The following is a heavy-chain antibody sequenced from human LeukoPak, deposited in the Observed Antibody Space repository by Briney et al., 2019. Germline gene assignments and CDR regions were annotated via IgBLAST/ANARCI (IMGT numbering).Heavy chain of an antibody. CDR3: SSLSSVIVRYDY. Sequence: PSETLSLTCTVSGGSISSGDYYWSWIRQPPGKGLEWIGYIYYGGRTYYNPSLKSRVTISVDTSKNQFYLKLTSVTAADTAVYYCSSLSSVIVRYDYWGQGILVTVSS. CDR2: IYYGGRT. CDR1: GGSISSGDYY. D-gene: IGHD2-21*01. V-gene: IGHV4-30-4*01. J-gene: IGHJ4*02.